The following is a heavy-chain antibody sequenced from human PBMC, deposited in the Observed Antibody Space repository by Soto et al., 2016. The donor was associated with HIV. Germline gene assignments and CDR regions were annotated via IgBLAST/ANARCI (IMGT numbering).Heavy chain of an antibody. V-gene: IGHV3-66*01. J-gene: IGHJ4*02. CDR3: ARGDDDSSGWYDDY. CDR2: IYSGGST. D-gene: IGHD6-19*01. Sequence: EVQLVESGGGLVQPGGSLRLSCAASGFTVSSNYMSWVRQAPGKGLEWVSVIYSGGSTYYADSVKGRFTISRDNSKNTLYLQMNSLRAEDTAVYYCARGDDDSSGWYDDYWGQGTLVTVSS. CDR1: GFTVSSNY.